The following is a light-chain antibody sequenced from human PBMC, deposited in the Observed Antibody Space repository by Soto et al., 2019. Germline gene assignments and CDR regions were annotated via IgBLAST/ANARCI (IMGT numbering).Light chain of an antibody. J-gene: IGKJ1*01. CDR3: QKYNSAP. V-gene: IGKV1-27*01. CDR1: QGISNY. CDR2: AAS. Sequence: DIQMTQSPSSLSASVGDRVTITCRASQGISNYLAWYQQKPVKVPKLLIYAASTLQSGVPSRFSGSGSGTDFTLTISSLQAEDVATYYCQKYNSAPFGQGTKVEIK.